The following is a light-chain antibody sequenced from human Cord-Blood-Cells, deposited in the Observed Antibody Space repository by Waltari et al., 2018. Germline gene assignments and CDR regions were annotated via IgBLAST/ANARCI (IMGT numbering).Light chain of an antibody. J-gene: IGLJ3*02. CDR3: CSYAGSSTWV. V-gene: IGLV2-23*01. CDR1: SSDVGRYNL. CDR2: EGS. Sequence: QSALTQPASVSGSPGQSITLSCTATSSDVGRYNLVPWYQQHPGKAPKLMIYEGSKRPSGVSNRFSGSKSGNTASLTISGLQAEDEADYYCCSYAGSSTWVFGGGTKLTVL.